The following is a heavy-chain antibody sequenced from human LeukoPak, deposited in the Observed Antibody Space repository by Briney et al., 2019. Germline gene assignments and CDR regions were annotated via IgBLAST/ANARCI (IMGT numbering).Heavy chain of an antibody. CDR3: ARGRSPSTTNYYYYMDV. V-gene: IGHV3-30*02. Sequence: GGSLRLSCAASGFTFSSYGMHWVRQAPGKGLEWVAFIRDDGSNKYQVEFVKGRFSISRDNAKNSLYLQMNSLRAEDTAVYYCARGRSPSTTNYYYYMDVWGKGTTVTVSS. J-gene: IGHJ6*03. CDR1: GFTFSSYG. D-gene: IGHD5/OR15-5a*01. CDR2: IRDDGSNK.